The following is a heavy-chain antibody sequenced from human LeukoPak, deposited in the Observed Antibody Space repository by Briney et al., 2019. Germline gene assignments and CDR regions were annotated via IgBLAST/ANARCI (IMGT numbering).Heavy chain of an antibody. CDR1: GGSISSYY. J-gene: IGHJ4*02. Sequence: SETLSLTCTVSGGSISSYYWSWIRQPPGKGLEWIGYIYYSGSTNYNPSLKSRVTISVDTSKNQFSLKLSSVTAADTAVYSCAKDMRGSGRCTFDYWGQGTLVTVSS. V-gene: IGHV4-59*01. CDR2: IYYSGST. D-gene: IGHD6-19*01. CDR3: AKDMRGSGRCTFDY.